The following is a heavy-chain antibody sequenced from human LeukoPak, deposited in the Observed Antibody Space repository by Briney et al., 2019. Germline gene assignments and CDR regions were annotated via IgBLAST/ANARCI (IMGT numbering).Heavy chain of an antibody. Sequence: PGGSLRLSCGASGFTFSSYEMNWVRQAPGKGLEWVSYISSSGSTIYYADSVKGRFTISRDNAKNSLYLQMNSLRAEDTAVYYCARASYNWNTLDYWGQGTLVTVSS. V-gene: IGHV3-48*03. D-gene: IGHD1/OR15-1a*01. J-gene: IGHJ4*02. CDR1: GFTFSSYE. CDR2: ISSSGSTI. CDR3: ARASYNWNTLDY.